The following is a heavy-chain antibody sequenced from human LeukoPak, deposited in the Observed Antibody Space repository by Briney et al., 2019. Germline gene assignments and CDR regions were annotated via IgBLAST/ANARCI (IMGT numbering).Heavy chain of an antibody. V-gene: IGHV5-51*01. CDR1: GYSFTSYW. CDR2: IYPGDSDT. D-gene: IGHD6-13*01. J-gene: IGHJ6*02. CDR3: ARGYSSSWYSSLYYYYGMDV. Sequence: GESLKISCKGSGYSFTSYWIGWVRQMPGKGLEWMGIIYPGDSDTRYSPSFQGQVTISADKSISTAYLQWSSLKASDTAMYHCARGYSSSWYSSLYYYYGMDVWGQGTTVTVSS.